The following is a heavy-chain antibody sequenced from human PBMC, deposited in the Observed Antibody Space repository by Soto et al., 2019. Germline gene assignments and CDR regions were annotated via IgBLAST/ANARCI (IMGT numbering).Heavy chain of an antibody. V-gene: IGHV1-69*01. CDR1: GVTFSKFI. J-gene: IGHJ6*02. D-gene: IGHD6-19*01. CDR2: IIPIFGTA. Sequence: QVQLEQSGGEVKKPGSSVKASCKASGVTFSKFIMTWVRQAPGLGLDWVGGIIPIFGTANYAQKFQGRVTITADESTSTSYLEVSNLRSEDTAVYYCAKVRYSSPMGYYYGMDVWGQGTAVTVSS. CDR3: AKVRYSSPMGYYYGMDV.